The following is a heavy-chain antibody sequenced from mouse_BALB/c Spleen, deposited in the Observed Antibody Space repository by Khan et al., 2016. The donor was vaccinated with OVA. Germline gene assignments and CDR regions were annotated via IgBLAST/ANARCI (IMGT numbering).Heavy chain of an antibody. CDR3: ARGYGNLDNPRYAIDY. Sequence: VELVQSGGGLVKPGGSVKLSCEASGFTFRNYAISWVRQTPEKGLEWIASISTGGNTYNLDSVLGRFTISTDDVRNILYQQMRSLRSEDEAMNYCARGYGNLDNPRYAIDYWGKGNLGTGSS. CDR2: ISTGGNT. D-gene: IGHD2-1*01. CDR1: GFTFRNYA. J-gene: IGHJ4*01. V-gene: IGHV5-6-5*01.